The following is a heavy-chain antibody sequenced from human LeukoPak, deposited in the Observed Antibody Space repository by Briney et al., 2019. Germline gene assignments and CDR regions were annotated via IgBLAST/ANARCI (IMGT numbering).Heavy chain of an antibody. CDR1: RGPISSHY. Sequence: SETLPLTCTVSRGPISSHYWSWIRQPPGKGLEWIGYVSFSGTTKYSPSLNSRVTISRDTSKNQFALRVNSVTAADTAVYYCTRSRVSGSYFDYHSGMDVWGQGTTVIVS. V-gene: IGHV4-59*11. J-gene: IGHJ6*02. CDR3: TRSRVSGSYFDYHSGMDV. CDR2: VSFSGTT. D-gene: IGHD1-26*01.